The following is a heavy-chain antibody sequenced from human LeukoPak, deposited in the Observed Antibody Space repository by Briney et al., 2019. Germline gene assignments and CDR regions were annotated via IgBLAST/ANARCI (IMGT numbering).Heavy chain of an antibody. V-gene: IGHV3-7*01. Sequence: PGGSLRLSCAASGFTFSSYAMTWVRQAPGKGLEWVANVKQDGSEKFYVDSVKGRFTISRDNAKNSLYLQMNSLRVEDTAVYYCARPTTVGSLFDYWGQGTLVTVSS. J-gene: IGHJ4*02. CDR2: VKQDGSEK. CDR1: GFTFSSYA. CDR3: ARPTTVGSLFDY. D-gene: IGHD4-17*01.